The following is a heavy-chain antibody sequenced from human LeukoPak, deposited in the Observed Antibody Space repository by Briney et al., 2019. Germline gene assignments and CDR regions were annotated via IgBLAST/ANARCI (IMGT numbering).Heavy chain of an antibody. J-gene: IGHJ4*02. V-gene: IGHV3-23*01. CDR3: AKAAAAPGFDF. Sequence: GGSLRLSCAASGFTSSSYALNWVRQAPGRGLEWVATVSGSGDRMYHADSVKGRFTISRDNSKNTIYLQMNSLRAEDTALYYCAKAAAAPGFDFWGQGTLVTVSS. D-gene: IGHD6-13*01. CDR2: VSGSGDRM. CDR1: GFTSSSYA.